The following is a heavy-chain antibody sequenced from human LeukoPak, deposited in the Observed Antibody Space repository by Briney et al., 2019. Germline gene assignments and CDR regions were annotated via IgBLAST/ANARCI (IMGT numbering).Heavy chain of an antibody. D-gene: IGHD3-10*01. Sequence: SGGSLRLSCAASGFTFSSYWMSWVRQAPGKGLEWVANIKQDGSEKYYVDSVKGRFTISRDNAKNTLYLQMNSLRAEDTAVYYCARAPNYYGSGSSGAGAFDIWGQGTMVTVSS. CDR2: IKQDGSEK. V-gene: IGHV3-7*01. CDR3: ARAPNYYGSGSSGAGAFDI. J-gene: IGHJ3*02. CDR1: GFTFSSYW.